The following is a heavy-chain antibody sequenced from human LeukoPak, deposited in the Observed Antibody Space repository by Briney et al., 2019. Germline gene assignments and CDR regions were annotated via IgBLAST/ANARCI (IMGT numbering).Heavy chain of an antibody. J-gene: IGHJ4*01. V-gene: IGHV4-30-2*01. CDR2: MSQSGST. D-gene: IGHD3-3*01. CDR3: ARDWSGPYYFDY. Sequence: SETLSLTCTVSGGSISSGGYCWTWIRQPPGKGLEWIGYMSQSGSTYYNPSLKSRVTISVDTSKSQFSLKLTSVTAADTAVYYCARDWSGPYYFDYWGQGTLVTVSS. CDR1: GGSISSGGYC.